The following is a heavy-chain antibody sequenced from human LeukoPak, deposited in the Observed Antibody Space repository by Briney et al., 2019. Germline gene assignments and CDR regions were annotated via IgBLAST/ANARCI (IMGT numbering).Heavy chain of an antibody. D-gene: IGHD3-10*01. CDR1: GGSFSGYY. CDR2: INHSGST. CDR3: ARETYYYGSGSYYPDAFDI. Sequence: SETLSLTCAVYGGSFSGYYWSWIRQPPGKGLEWIGEINHSGSTNYNPSLKSRVTISVDTSKNQFSLKLSSVTAADTAVYYCARETYYYGSGSYYPDAFDIWGQGTMVTVSS. V-gene: IGHV4-34*01. J-gene: IGHJ3*02.